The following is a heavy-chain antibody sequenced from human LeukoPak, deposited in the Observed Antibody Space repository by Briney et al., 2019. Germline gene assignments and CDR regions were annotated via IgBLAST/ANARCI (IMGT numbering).Heavy chain of an antibody. D-gene: IGHD6-6*01. J-gene: IGHJ3*02. CDR2: MNPNSGNT. Sequence: GASVKVSCKASGYTFTSYDINWVRQATGQGLEWMGWMNPNSGNTGYAQKFQGRVTMTRNTSISTAYMELSSLRSEDTAVYYCASYSSSSEGDAFDIWGQRTMVTVSS. CDR3: ASYSSSSEGDAFDI. V-gene: IGHV1-8*01. CDR1: GYTFTSYD.